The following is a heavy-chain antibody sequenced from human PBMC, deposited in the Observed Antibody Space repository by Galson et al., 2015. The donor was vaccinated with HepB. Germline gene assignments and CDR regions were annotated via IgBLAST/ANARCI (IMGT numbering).Heavy chain of an antibody. D-gene: IGHD3-10*01. CDR1: GYTFTSYG. J-gene: IGHJ5*02. CDR3: ARVYGSGSSGWFDP. CDR2: ISAYNGNT. Sequence: SVKVSCKASGYTFTSYGISWVRQAPGQGLEWMGWISAYNGNTNYAQKLQGRVTMTTNTSTSTAYMELRSLRSDDTAVYYCARVYGSGSSGWFDPWGQGTLVTVSS. V-gene: IGHV1-18*04.